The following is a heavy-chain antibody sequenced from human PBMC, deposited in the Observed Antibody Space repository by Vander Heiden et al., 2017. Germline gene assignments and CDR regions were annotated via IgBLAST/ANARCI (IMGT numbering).Heavy chain of an antibody. CDR1: GFTFSSYS. Sequence: EVQLVESGGGLVRPGGSLRLSCAASGFTFSSYSMNWVRQAPGKGLEWVSYISSSSNTIYYADSVKGRFTISRDYAKSSLYLQMNSLRDEDTAVYYCARSEYSYGYYAFHIWGQGTMVTVSS. V-gene: IGHV3-48*02. J-gene: IGHJ3*02. CDR3: ARSEYSYGYYAFHI. D-gene: IGHD5-18*01. CDR2: ISSSSNTI.